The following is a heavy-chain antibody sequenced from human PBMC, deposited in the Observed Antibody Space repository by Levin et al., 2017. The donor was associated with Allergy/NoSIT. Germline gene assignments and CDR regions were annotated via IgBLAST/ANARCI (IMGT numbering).Heavy chain of an antibody. D-gene: IGHD3-3*01. CDR3: AKVWNSRNYDFWSGYYTWDY. Sequence: SCAASGFTFSSYAMSWVRQAPGKGLEWVSAISGSGGSTYYADSVKGRFTISRDNSKNTLYLQMNSLRAEDTAVYYCAKVWNSRNYDFWSGYYTWDYWGQGTLVTVSS. V-gene: IGHV3-23*01. J-gene: IGHJ4*02. CDR1: GFTFSSYA. CDR2: ISGSGGST.